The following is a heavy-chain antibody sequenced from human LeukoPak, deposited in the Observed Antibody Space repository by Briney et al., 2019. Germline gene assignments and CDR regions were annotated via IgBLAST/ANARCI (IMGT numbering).Heavy chain of an antibody. CDR1: GYTFTVYY. Sequence: ASVKVSCKASGYTFTVYYMHWVRQAPGQGLEWMGWINPNSGGTNYAQKFQGRVTMTRDTSISTAYMELSRLRSDDTAVYYCARGIRITMVRGVINRAFDIWGQGTMVTVSS. V-gene: IGHV1-2*02. J-gene: IGHJ3*02. D-gene: IGHD3-10*01. CDR3: ARGIRITMVRGVINRAFDI. CDR2: INPNSGGT.